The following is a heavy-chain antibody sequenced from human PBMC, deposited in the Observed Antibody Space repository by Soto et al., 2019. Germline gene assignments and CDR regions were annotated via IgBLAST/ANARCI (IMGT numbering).Heavy chain of an antibody. CDR3: VKDTTTYYYGSGSYSGY. Sequence: GSLRLSCSASGFTFSSYAMHWVRQAPGKGLEYVSAISSNGGSTYYAGSVKGRFTISRDNSKNTLYLQMSSLRAEDTAVYYCVKDTTTYYYGSGSYSGYWGQGTLVTVS. CDR2: ISSNGGST. D-gene: IGHD3-10*01. J-gene: IGHJ4*02. V-gene: IGHV3-64D*06. CDR1: GFTFSSYA.